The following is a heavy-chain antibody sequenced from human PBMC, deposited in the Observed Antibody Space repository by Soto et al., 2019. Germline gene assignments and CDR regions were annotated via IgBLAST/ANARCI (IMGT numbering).Heavy chain of an antibody. J-gene: IGHJ4*02. D-gene: IGHD6-19*01. CDR1: GGSISSYY. V-gene: IGHV4-59*01. CDR3: ARERWSSGFDY. Sequence: QVQLQESGPGLVKPSETLSLTCTVSGGSISSYYWSWIRQPPGKGLEWIGYIYYSGSTNYNPSLKSRVTISVDTSKNQFSLKLSSVTAADTAVYYCARERWSSGFDYWGQGTLVTVSS. CDR2: IYYSGST.